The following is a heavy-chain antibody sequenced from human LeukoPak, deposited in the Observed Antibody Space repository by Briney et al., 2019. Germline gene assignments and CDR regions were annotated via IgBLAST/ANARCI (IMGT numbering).Heavy chain of an antibody. J-gene: IGHJ4*02. CDR3: ESGTLLQHRKTVFSAFDY. CDR1: GFTFRNYW. CDR2: IKQDGSEI. Sequence: PGGSLRLSCAASGFTFRNYWMNWVRQAPGKGLEWVANIKQDGSEIYYVDSVKGRFTISRDNAKNSLYLQMNSLRAEDTAVYFCESGTLLQHRKTVFSAFDYWGQGTLVTVSS. D-gene: IGHD3-22*01. V-gene: IGHV3-7*01.